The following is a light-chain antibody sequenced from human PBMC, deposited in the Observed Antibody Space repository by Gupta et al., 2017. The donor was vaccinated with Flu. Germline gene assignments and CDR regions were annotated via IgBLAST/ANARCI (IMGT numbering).Light chain of an antibody. CDR2: GVS. CDR3: QQYSSWPLT. V-gene: IGKV3-15*01. CDR1: QSVRNN. Sequence: ETVMTQSPATLSVSTGESATLSCRASQSVRNNYLGWYQQKPGQAPRLLIYGVSTRATGVPARFSGSGSGTEFTLTISSLQSEDFAVYFCQQYSSWPLTFGGGTKVEIK. J-gene: IGKJ4*01.